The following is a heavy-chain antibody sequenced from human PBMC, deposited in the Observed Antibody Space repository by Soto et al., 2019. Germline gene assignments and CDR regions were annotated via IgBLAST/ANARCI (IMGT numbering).Heavy chain of an antibody. Sequence: ASVNVSCKASGYTFTNHGISWVRQAPGQGLEWLGWISGHNGNTKYAQRLKGRVTMTADTSTSTAYMELRSLRSDDTAVYYCARDLYPLAYYFDFWGQGTLVTVSS. V-gene: IGHV1-18*04. CDR3: ARDLYPLAYYFDF. J-gene: IGHJ4*02. D-gene: IGHD2-8*01. CDR2: ISGHNGNT. CDR1: GYTFTNHG.